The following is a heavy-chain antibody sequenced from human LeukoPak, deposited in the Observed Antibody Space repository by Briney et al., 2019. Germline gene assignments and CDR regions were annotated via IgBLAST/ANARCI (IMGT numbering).Heavy chain of an antibody. J-gene: IGHJ4*02. CDR1: GGTFSSYA. CDR3: ATRTYYYDSSGNMDY. D-gene: IGHD3-22*01. Sequence: VASVKVSGKASGGTFSSYAISWVRQAPGQGLEWMGRIIPILGIANYAQKFQGRVTITADKSTSTAYMELSSLRSEDTAVYYCATRTYYYDSSGNMDYWGQGTLVTVSS. CDR2: IIPILGIA. V-gene: IGHV1-69*04.